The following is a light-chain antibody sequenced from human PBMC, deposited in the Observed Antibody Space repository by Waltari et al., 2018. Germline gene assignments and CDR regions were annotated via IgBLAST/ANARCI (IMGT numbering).Light chain of an antibody. CDR3: QQYNNWPPIT. CDR1: QSVSSS. CDR2: GAY. V-gene: IGKV3-15*01. J-gene: IGKJ5*01. Sequence: EIVMTQSPATLSVSPGERVTLSCRASQSVSSSLAWYQQKPGQAPRLLIYGAYTRATGIPARFRGSGSRTEFTLTIDSLQSEDFAIYYCQQYNNWPPITFGQGTRLDIK.